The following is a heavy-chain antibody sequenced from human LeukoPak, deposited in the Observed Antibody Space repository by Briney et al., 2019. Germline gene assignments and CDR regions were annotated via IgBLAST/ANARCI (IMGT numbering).Heavy chain of an antibody. V-gene: IGHV3-33*01. J-gene: IGHJ4*02. Sequence: GRSLRLSCAASGFTFSSYGMHWVRQAPGKGLEWVAVIWYDGSNKYYADSVKGRFTISRDNSKNTLYLQMNSLRAEDTAVYYCARDARLGYSYGYGGGDYFDYRGQGTLVTVSS. CDR2: IWYDGSNK. CDR3: ARDARLGYSYGYGGGDYFDY. CDR1: GFTFSSYG. D-gene: IGHD5-18*01.